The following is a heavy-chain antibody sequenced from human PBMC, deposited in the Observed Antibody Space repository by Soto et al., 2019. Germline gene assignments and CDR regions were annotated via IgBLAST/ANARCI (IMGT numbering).Heavy chain of an antibody. V-gene: IGHV1-18*01. CDR2: ISAYNGNT. CDR3: ARSLSGYITHFDY. Sequence: QVQLVQSGAEVKKPGASVKVSCKASGYTFTSYGISWVRQAPGQGLEWMGWISAYNGNTNYAQKLQGRVTMTTDTPTSTVYMELRSLISDDTAVYYCARSLSGYITHFDYWGQGTLVTVSS. CDR1: GYTFTSYG. J-gene: IGHJ4*02. D-gene: IGHD3-22*01.